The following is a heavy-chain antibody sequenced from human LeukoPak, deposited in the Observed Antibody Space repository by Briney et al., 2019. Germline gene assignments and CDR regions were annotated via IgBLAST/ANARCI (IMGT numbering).Heavy chain of an antibody. CDR2: IYYSGST. D-gene: IGHD7-27*01. CDR3: AVNWGSGYYYGMDV. CDR1: GGSISSGGYY. J-gene: IGHJ6*02. Sequence: SETLSLTCTVSGGSISSGGYYWSWIRQHPGKGLEWIGYIYYSGSTYYNPSLKSRVTISVDTSKNQFSLKLSSVTAADTAVYYCAVNWGSGYYYGMDVRGQGTTVTVSS. V-gene: IGHV4-30-4*08.